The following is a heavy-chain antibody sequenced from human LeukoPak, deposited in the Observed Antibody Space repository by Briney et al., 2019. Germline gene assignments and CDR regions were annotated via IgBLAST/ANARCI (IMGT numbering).Heavy chain of an antibody. J-gene: IGHJ4*02. D-gene: IGHD4-17*01. CDR1: GGSINNYY. CDR3: ARGGDYGDLRYFDY. V-gene: IGHV4-59*01. Sequence: SETLSLTCTVSGGSINNYYWSWIRQPPGKGLEWIGYVYYRGSTNYNPSLKSRVTFSVDTSKNQFSLKLNSVTAADTAVYYCARGGDYGDLRYFDYWGQGTLVTVSS. CDR2: VYYRGST.